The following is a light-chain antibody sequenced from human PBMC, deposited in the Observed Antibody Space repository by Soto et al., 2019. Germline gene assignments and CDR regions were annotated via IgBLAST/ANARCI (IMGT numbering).Light chain of an antibody. CDR2: KAS. J-gene: IGKJ1*01. CDR3: QQYETFSGT. Sequence: MTQSPATLSVSPGERATLSCRASQSISSWLAWYQQKPGKAPKLLIYKASSLESGVPSRFSGSGSGTEFTLTIASLQPDDFATYYCQQYETFSGTFGPGTKVDIK. CDR1: QSISSW. V-gene: IGKV1-5*03.